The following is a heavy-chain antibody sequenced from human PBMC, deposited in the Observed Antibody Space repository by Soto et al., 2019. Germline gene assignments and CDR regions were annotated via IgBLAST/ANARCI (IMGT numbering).Heavy chain of an antibody. CDR3: ARGGRGGFDY. Sequence: EVQLVESGGGLVPPGGSLRLSCAASGFTFTSYWMHWVRQAPGKGLVWVSSIKSDGSSTNYADSVKGRFTISRDNAKNTVDLQMNSLRAEDTAVYYCARGGRGGFDYWGQGALVTVSS. V-gene: IGHV3-74*01. CDR2: IKSDGSST. CDR1: GFTFTSYW. D-gene: IGHD3-16*01. J-gene: IGHJ4*02.